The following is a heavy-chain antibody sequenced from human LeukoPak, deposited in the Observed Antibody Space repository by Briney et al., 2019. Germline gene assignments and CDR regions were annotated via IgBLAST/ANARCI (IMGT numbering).Heavy chain of an antibody. Sequence: SETLSLTCTVSGGSISSYYWSWIRQPPGKGLEWIGYIYYSGSTNYNPSLKSRVTISVDTSKNQFSLKLSSVTAADTAVYHCARGYSSGWGNWFDPWGQGTLVTASS. CDR1: GGSISSYY. V-gene: IGHV4-59*01. D-gene: IGHD6-19*01. CDR3: ARGYSSGWGNWFDP. J-gene: IGHJ5*02. CDR2: IYYSGST.